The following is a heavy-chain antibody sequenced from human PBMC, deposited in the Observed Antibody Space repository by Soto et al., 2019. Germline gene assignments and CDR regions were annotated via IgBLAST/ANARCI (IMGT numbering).Heavy chain of an antibody. D-gene: IGHD3-3*01. V-gene: IGHV3-11*06. CDR1: GFSFSDYY. CDR2: ISSIGGYT. Sequence: PGGYLRLSCAASGFSFSDYYMNLIRQALGKVLEWVAHISSIGGYTKYADSVKGRVTISRDIAKNSLYLQMNSLRAEDTAVSYCARDRDYDFSMDVWGQGSTVTVSS. CDR3: ARDRDYDFSMDV. J-gene: IGHJ6*02.